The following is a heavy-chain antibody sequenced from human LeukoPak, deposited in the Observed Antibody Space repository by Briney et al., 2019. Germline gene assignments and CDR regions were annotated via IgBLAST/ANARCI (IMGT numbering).Heavy chain of an antibody. CDR2: ISSSSSYI. V-gene: IGHV3-21*01. Sequence: GGSLRLSCAASGSTFSSYSMNWVRQAPGKGLEWVSSISSSSSYIYYADSVKGRFTISRDNAKNSLYLQMNSLRAEDTAVYYCASGVDTAMVTLTFDYWGQGTLVTVSS. D-gene: IGHD5-18*01. CDR3: ASGVDTAMVTLTFDY. J-gene: IGHJ4*02. CDR1: GSTFSSYS.